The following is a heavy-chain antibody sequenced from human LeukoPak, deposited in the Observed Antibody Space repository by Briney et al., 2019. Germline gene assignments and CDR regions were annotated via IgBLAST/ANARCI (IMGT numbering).Heavy chain of an antibody. J-gene: IGHJ3*02. CDR3: AMDFGSGYGAFDI. V-gene: IGHV3-53*01. Sequence: GGSLRLSCAASGFTVSSNYMSWVRQAPGKGLEWVSVIYSGGSTYYADSVKGRFTISRDNSKNTLYLQMNSLRAEDTAVYYCAMDFGSGYGAFDIWGQGTMVTVSS. D-gene: IGHD3-3*01. CDR1: GFTVSSNY. CDR2: IYSGGST.